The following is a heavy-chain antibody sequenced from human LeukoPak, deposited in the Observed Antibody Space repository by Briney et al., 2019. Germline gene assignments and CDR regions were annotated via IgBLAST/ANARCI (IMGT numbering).Heavy chain of an antibody. D-gene: IGHD5-12*01. CDR1: GGSISSGGYS. CDR3: ARDKSETAYSGYDFDDAFDI. Sequence: PSQTLSLTCAVSGGSISSGGYSWSWIRQPPGKGLEWIGYIYHSGSTYYNPSLKSRVTISVDTSKNQFSLKLSSVTAADTAVYYCARDKSETAYSGYDFDDAFDIWGQGTMVTVSS. CDR2: IYHSGST. V-gene: IGHV4-30-2*05. J-gene: IGHJ3*02.